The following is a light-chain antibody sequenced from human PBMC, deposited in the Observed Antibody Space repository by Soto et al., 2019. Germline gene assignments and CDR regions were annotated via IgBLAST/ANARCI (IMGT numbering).Light chain of an antibody. CDR2: EVS. V-gene: IGLV2-14*01. J-gene: IGLJ1*01. Sequence: QSALTQPASVSGSPGQSITISCTGTSSDVGGYNYVSWYQQHPGKAPKLMIYEVSNRPSGVSNRFSGSKSGNTASLTISGLQAEDEADYYCSSYTSSSLYVLGTGTKVTVL. CDR1: SSDVGGYNY. CDR3: SSYTSSSLYV.